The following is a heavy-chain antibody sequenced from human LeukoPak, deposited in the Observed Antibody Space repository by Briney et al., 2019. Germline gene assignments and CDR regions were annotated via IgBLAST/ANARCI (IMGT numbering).Heavy chain of an antibody. D-gene: IGHD3-22*01. J-gene: IGHJ4*02. Sequence: PSETLSLTCTVSGGSISSYDWSWIRQPPGKGLEWIGYVYYSGSTNYNASLKSRVTISVDTSKNQFSLKLNSVTAADTAVYFCARLPANYYDSSGTFFDSWGQGTLVTVSS. CDR1: GGSISSYD. CDR3: ARLPANYYDSSGTFFDS. V-gene: IGHV4-59*08. CDR2: VYYSGST.